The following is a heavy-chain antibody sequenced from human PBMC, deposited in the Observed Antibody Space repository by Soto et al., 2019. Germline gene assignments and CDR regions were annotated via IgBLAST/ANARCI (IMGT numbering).Heavy chain of an antibody. CDR3: YGSGSYPYYGMDV. CDR1: GGSISSYY. J-gene: IGHJ6*02. Sequence: SLTCTVSGGSISSYYWSWIRQPAGKGLEWIGRIYTSGSTNYNPSLKSRVTMSVDTSKNQFSLKLSSVTAADTAVYYCYGSGSYPYYGMDVWGQGTTVTVSS. D-gene: IGHD3-10*01. V-gene: IGHV4-4*07. CDR2: IYTSGST.